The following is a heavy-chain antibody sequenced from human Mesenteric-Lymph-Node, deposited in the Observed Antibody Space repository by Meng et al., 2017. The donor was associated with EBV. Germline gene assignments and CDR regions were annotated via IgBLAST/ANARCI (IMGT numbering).Heavy chain of an antibody. V-gene: IGHV4-4*02. CDR2: IYHSGST. J-gene: IGHJ5*02. Sequence: VEVAGAGPGLVKPSGTLSLTCAVSGGSISSTNWWSWVRQPPGKGLEWIGEIYHSGSTNYNPSLKSRVTISLDKSKNQFSLKLSSVTAADAAVCYCARVDYYDSSSLFDPWGQGTLVTVSS. CDR3: ARVDYYDSSSLFDP. CDR1: GGSISSTNW. D-gene: IGHD3-22*01.